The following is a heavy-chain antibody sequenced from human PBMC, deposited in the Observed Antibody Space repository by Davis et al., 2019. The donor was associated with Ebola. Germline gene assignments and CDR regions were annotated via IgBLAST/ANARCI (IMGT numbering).Heavy chain of an antibody. CDR2: IYHSGST. V-gene: IGHV4-4*02. CDR3: AGSIVVVTAIRDY. D-gene: IGHD2-21*02. CDR1: GGSISSSNW. Sequence: PSETLSLTCAVSGGSISSSNWWSWVRQPPGKGLEWIGEIYHSGSTNYNPSLKSRVTISVDKSKNQFSLKLSSVTAADTAVYYCAGSIVVVTAIRDYWGQGTLVTVSS. J-gene: IGHJ4*02.